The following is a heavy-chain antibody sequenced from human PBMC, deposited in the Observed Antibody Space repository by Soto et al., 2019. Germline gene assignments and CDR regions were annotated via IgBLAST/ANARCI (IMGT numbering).Heavy chain of an antibody. J-gene: IGHJ4*02. CDR2: IYWDDVQ. CDR1: GFSLSTSGVG. CDR3: AHSPCSGGTCYLFDY. Sequence: QITLRESGPTLVKPTQTLTLSCTISGFSLSTSGVGVGWIRQPPGKSLEWLALIYWDDVQRYSPSLKTRLTITNDTSRSQVVLTITNMDPVDTATYYCAHSPCSGGTCYLFDYWGQGTLVTVSS. D-gene: IGHD2-15*01. V-gene: IGHV2-5*02.